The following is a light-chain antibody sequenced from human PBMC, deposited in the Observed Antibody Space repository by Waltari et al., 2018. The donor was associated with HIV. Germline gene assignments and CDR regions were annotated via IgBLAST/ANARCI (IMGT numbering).Light chain of an antibody. V-gene: IGLV1-44*01. CDR1: RSNIGSSS. CDR3: AAWDDRLNVVV. J-gene: IGLJ2*01. CDR2: NNN. Sequence: QSVMTQPPSASGTPGQRVTISCSGSRSNIGSSSVTWYQQLPGTAPRLLIYNNNKWPSGVPDLFSASKSGTSASLAISGLQSEDEADYYCAAWDDRLNVVVFGGGTKLTVL.